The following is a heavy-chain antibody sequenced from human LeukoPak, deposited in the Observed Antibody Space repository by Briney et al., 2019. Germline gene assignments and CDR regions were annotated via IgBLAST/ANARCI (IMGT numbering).Heavy chain of an antibody. CDR3: AKVSYDYVWGSYRSHFDY. CDR1: GFTFSSYG. V-gene: IGHV3-30*02. Sequence: GGSLRLSCAASGFTFSSYGMHWVRQAPGKGLEWVAFIRYDGSNKYYADSVKGRFTISRDNSKNTLYLQMNSLRAEDTAVYYCAKVSYDYVWGSYRSHFDYWGQGTLVTVSS. D-gene: IGHD3-16*02. CDR2: IRYDGSNK. J-gene: IGHJ4*02.